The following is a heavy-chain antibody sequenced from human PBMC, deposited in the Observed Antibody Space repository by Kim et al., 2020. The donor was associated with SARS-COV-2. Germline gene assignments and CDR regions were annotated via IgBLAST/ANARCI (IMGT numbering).Heavy chain of an antibody. Sequence: SETLSLTCTVSGASFSSSYWTWLRQSPEKGLEWIGYFSYSGGTHYYNPSLKSRLSMSVDTSKSQFSLNLRSVTAADAAVYYCAGAGPAWLDYWGQGILVT. CDR1: GASFSSSY. CDR2: FSYSGGTH. CDR3: AGAGPAWLDY. V-gene: IGHV4-59*13. J-gene: IGHJ4*02.